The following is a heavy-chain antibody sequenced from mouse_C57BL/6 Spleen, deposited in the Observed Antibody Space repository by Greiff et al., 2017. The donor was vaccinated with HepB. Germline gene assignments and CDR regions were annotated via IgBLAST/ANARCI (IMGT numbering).Heavy chain of an antibody. CDR3: ARANWDEYFDV. D-gene: IGHD4-1*01. V-gene: IGHV1-82*01. CDR1: GYAFSSSW. Sequence: VQLQESGPELVKPGASVKISCKASGYAFSSSWMNWVKQRPGKGLEWIGRIYPGDGDTNYNGKFKGKATLTADKSSSTAYMQLSSLTSEDSAVYCCARANWDEYFDVWGTGTTVTVSS. J-gene: IGHJ1*03. CDR2: IYPGDGDT.